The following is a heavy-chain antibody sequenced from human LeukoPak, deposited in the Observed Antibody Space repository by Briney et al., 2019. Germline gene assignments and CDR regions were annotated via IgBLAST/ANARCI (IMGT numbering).Heavy chain of an antibody. D-gene: IGHD1/OR15-1a*01. V-gene: IGHV3-30*18. CDR3: VKEGVSNNDFDY. CDR1: GFTLSSYG. J-gene: IGHJ4*02. CDR2: VSYDGRNK. Sequence: PGGSLRLSCAASGFTLSSYGMHWVRQAPGKGLEWVAVVSYDGRNKHYGDSVKGRFTVSRDNSKNTLYLQMNNVGPEDTAVYYCVKEGVSNNDFDYWGQGTLVAVSS.